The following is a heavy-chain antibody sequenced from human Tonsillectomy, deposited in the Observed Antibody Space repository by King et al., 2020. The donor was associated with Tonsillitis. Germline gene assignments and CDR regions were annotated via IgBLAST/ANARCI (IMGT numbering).Heavy chain of an antibody. V-gene: IGHV3-30*18. CDR3: AKGNPPCSGSSRQFDY. J-gene: IGHJ4*02. Sequence: VQLVESGGGVVQPGRSLRLSCAASGFTFSSNGMHWVRQAPGKGLEWVAVISYDGSNKNYADSVKGRFTISRDNSKNTLYLQMNSLRGEDTAVYYCAKGNPPCSGSSRQFDYWGQGTLVTVSS. D-gene: IGHD1-26*01. CDR2: ISYDGSNK. CDR1: GFTFSSNG.